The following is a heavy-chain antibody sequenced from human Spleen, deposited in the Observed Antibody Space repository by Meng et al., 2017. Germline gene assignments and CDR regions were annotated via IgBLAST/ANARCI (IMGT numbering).Heavy chain of an antibody. D-gene: IGHD4-11*01. CDR1: GCSISSVDHY. Sequence: QLHLQESGPGLVKPSQTLSLTCTVSGCSISSVDHYWSWIRQPPGKGLEWIGYIYNSGTTYYKSSLKSRVSITGDTSKNQFSLKVNSVTAADTAVYFCVRGPYSKSLVFDYRGQGVLVTVSS. CDR2: IYNSGTT. CDR3: VRGPYSKSLVFDY. J-gene: IGHJ4*02. V-gene: IGHV4-30-4*01.